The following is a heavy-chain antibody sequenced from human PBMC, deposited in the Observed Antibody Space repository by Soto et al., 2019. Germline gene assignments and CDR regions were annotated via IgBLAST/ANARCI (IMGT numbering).Heavy chain of an antibody. V-gene: IGHV4-39*01. J-gene: IGHJ4*02. CDR2: VYYSGST. Sequence: SSETLSLTCTVSGGSISSGGYYWSWIRQHPGKGLEWIGSVYYSGSTYYNPSLKSRVTISVDTSMNQFSLMLSSVTAADTAVYFCARAPTDYSHDYWGLGNLVTVSS. D-gene: IGHD4-4*01. CDR1: GGSISSGGYY. CDR3: ARAPTDYSHDY.